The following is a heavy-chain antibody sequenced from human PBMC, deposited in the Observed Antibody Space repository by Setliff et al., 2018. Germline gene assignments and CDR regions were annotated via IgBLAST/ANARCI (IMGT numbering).Heavy chain of an antibody. J-gene: IGHJ4*02. CDR3: ARKYSSSWYWTWIYYSDY. CDR2: IYYSGST. CDR1: GGSISSSSYY. D-gene: IGHD6-13*01. V-gene: IGHV4-39*07. Sequence: PSETLSLTCTVSGGSISSSSYYWGWIRQPPGKGLEWIGSIYYSGSTYYNPSLKSRVTISVDTSKNQFSLKLSSVTAADTAVYYCARKYSSSWYWTWIYYSDYWGQGTLVTVSS.